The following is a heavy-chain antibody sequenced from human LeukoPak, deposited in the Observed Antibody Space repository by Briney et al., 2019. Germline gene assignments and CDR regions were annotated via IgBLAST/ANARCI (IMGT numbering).Heavy chain of an antibody. Sequence: PGRSLRLSCAASGFTFSSYAMHWVRQAPGKGLEWVAVISYDGSNKYYADSVKGRFTISRDNSKNTLYLQMNSLRAEDTAVYYCARDSSAAGNYFDYWGQGTLVTVSS. CDR1: GFTFSSYA. J-gene: IGHJ4*02. CDR3: ARDSSAAGNYFDY. V-gene: IGHV3-30*04. D-gene: IGHD6-13*01. CDR2: ISYDGSNK.